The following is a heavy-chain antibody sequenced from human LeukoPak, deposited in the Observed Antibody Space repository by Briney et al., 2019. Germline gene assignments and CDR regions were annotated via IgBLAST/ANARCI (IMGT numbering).Heavy chain of an antibody. Sequence: GASVKVSCKASGYTFTSYYMHWVRQAPGQGLEWMGRINPNSGGTNYAQKFQGRVTMTRDTSISTAYMELSRLRSDDTAVYYCARECSGGSCYGGDYWGQGTLVTVSS. CDR1: GYTFTSYY. D-gene: IGHD2-15*01. CDR3: ARECSGGSCYGGDY. V-gene: IGHV1-2*06. CDR2: INPNSGGT. J-gene: IGHJ4*02.